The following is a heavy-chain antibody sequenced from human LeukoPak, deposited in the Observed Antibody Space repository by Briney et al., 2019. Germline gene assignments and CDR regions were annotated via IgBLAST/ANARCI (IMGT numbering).Heavy chain of an antibody. V-gene: IGHV3-33*01. Sequence: PGGSLRLSCAASGFTFSSYGMHWVRQAPGKGLEWVAVIWNDGSNKYYVESVKGRFNISRDNSKNTLYPQMNSLRAEDTAVYYCARSSGYSYGNLDYWGQGTLVTVSS. D-gene: IGHD5-18*01. CDR1: GFTFSSYG. CDR2: IWNDGSNK. J-gene: IGHJ4*02. CDR3: ARSSGYSYGNLDY.